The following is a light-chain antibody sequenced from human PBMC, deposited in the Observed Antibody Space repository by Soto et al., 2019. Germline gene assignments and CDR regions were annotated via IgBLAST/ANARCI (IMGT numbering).Light chain of an antibody. CDR3: QQYGTSPRYT. CDR2: TAS. J-gene: IGKJ2*01. CDR1: QRVTSSY. Sequence: IVLTQSPGTLSLSPGERATLSCRASQRVTSSYLAWYQQRPGQAPRLLIYTASSRATGIPDRFSGSGSGTDFTLTISSLEPEDSAVYYCQQYGTSPRYTFGQGTRVEIE. V-gene: IGKV3-20*01.